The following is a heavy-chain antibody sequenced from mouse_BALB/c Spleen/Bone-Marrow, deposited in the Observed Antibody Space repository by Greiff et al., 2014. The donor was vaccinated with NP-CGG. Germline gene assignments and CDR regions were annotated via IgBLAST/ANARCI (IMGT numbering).Heavy chain of an antibody. CDR2: FNPYNDVS. D-gene: IGHD4-1*01. J-gene: IGHJ3*01. CDR1: GYSFTDYT. Sequence: EVQLQESGPELVKPGASMKISCKASGYSFTDYTMSWVKQSHGKNLEWIGLFNPYNDVSTYNQKFKGKATLTVDKSSSTAYMELLSLTSEDSAVYYCARGGTAWFTYWGQGTLVTVSA. V-gene: IGHV1-18*01. CDR3: ARGGTAWFTY.